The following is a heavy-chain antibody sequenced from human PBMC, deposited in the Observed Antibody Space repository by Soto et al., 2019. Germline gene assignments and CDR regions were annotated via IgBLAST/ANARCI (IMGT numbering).Heavy chain of an antibody. CDR2: ISSTSSTI. Sequence: EVQLVEFGGGLAQPGGSLRLSCAASGFTFNTYTMNWVRQAPGKGLEWVSYISSTSSTIYYADSVRGRFTISRDNAKNSLYLQMNSLRAEDTAVYYCARDREYQPLPDYWGQGTLVTVSS. J-gene: IGHJ4*02. CDR3: ARDREYQPLPDY. V-gene: IGHV3-48*01. CDR1: GFTFNTYT. D-gene: IGHD2-2*01.